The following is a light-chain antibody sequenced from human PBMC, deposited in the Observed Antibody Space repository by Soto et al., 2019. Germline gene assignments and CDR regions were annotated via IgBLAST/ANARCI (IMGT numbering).Light chain of an antibody. V-gene: IGKV1-27*01. CDR1: QGISYH. J-gene: IGKJ1*01. CDR2: GAS. Sequence: DLQMTQSPSSLSASVGDRVTITCRASQGISYHVAWYQQKPGKVPKLLIYGASTLQSGVPSRFSGSGSGTDFTLTISSLQPDDFATYYCQQYNSYPWTFGQGTKVDIK. CDR3: QQYNSYPWT.